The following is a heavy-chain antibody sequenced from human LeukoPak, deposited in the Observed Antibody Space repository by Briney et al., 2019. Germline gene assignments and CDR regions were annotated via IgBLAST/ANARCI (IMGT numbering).Heavy chain of an antibody. J-gene: IGHJ4*02. Sequence: ASVKVSCKASGYTFTSYDINWVRQATGQGPEWMGWMNPNSGNTGYAQKFQGRVTMTRNTSISTAYMELSSLRSEDTAVYYCAKGGRDYGDSSGTDWGQGTLVTVSS. CDR3: AKGGRDYGDSSGTD. CDR1: GYTFTSYD. V-gene: IGHV1-8*01. D-gene: IGHD4-23*01. CDR2: MNPNSGNT.